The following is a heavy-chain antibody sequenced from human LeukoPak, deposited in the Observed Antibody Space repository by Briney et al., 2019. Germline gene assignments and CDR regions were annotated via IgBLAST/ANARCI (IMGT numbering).Heavy chain of an antibody. V-gene: IGHV4-39*01. Sequence: PSETLSLTCALYGGSISSSSYYWGWIRQPPGKGLEWIGSIYYSGSTYYNPSLKSRVTISVDTSKNQFSLKLSSVTAADTAVYYCARQILYTAIDYWGQGTLVTVSS. CDR1: GGSISSSSYY. J-gene: IGHJ4*02. D-gene: IGHD5-18*01. CDR2: IYYSGST. CDR3: ARQILYTAIDY.